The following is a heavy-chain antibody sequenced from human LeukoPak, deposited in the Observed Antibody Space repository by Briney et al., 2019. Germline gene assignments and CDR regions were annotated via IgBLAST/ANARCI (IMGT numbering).Heavy chain of an antibody. CDR3: VKHSLYYYGSGTYFDY. CDR1: GFTFSTYG. J-gene: IGHJ4*02. CDR2: ISYSDDST. D-gene: IGHD3-10*01. Sequence: PGGSLRLSCAASGFTFSTYGMGWVRQAPGKGLEWVSSISYSDDSTYYADSVRGRFTISRDNSKNTLSLQMNSQRAEDTAVYYCVKHSLYYYGSGTYFDYWGQGTLVTVSS. V-gene: IGHV3-23*01.